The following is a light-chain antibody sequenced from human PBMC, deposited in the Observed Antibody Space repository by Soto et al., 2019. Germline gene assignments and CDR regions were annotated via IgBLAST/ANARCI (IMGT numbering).Light chain of an antibody. Sequence: QSVLTQPPSVSGAPGQRVTISCTGSSSNIGAGYDVHWYHQLPGTAPKLLIYGNSNRPSGVPDRFSGSKSGTSASLAITGLQAEDEADYYCQSYDSSLSVVFGGGTKVTVL. CDR3: QSYDSSLSVV. CDR1: SSNIGAGYD. J-gene: IGLJ2*01. V-gene: IGLV1-40*01. CDR2: GNS.